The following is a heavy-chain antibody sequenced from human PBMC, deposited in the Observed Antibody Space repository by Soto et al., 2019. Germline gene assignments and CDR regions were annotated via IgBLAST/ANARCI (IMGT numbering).Heavy chain of an antibody. CDR1: GFSLSTSGVG. V-gene: IGHV2-5*02. CDR2: IYWDDDK. CDR3: GHVWTTVTTT. D-gene: IGHD4-17*01. J-gene: IGHJ5*02. Sequence: QITLKESGPTLVKPTQTLTLTCTFSGFSLSTSGVGVNWIRQPPGKALEWLALIYWDDDKRYSPSLKSRLTITKDTSKNQVVLTMANMDPVDTATYYFGHVWTTVTTTWGQGTLVTVSS.